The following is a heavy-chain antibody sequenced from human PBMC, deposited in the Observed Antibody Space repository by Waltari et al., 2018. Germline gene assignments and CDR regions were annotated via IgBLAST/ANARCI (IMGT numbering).Heavy chain of an antibody. V-gene: IGHV4-38-2*02. CDR2: IKHKGNT. CDR3: ARDLYGGNAAEYFDP. CDR1: GYFIRDGYF. J-gene: IGHJ4*02. Sequence: QAQLQESGPGQLKPSENLSLTCSVSGYFIRDGYFRGWIRLPPGKGLEWIGSIKHKGNTYYNPSLKSRVTLSLDTSKNQFSLTLTSVTAADTALYYCARDLYGGNAAEYFDPWGQGTLLTVSS. D-gene: IGHD4-17*01.